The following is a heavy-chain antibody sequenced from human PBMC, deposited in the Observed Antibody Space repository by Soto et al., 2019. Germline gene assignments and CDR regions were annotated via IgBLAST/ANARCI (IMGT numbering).Heavy chain of an antibody. V-gene: IGHV1-18*01. CDR3: ARDQTPFYDFWTGSFWFDP. Sequence: ASVKVSCKASGYTFTSYGISWVRQAPGQGLEWMGWISAYNGNTNYAQKLQGRVTMTTDTSTSTAYMELRSLRSDDTAVYYCARDQTPFYDFWTGSFWFDPWGQGTLVTVSS. J-gene: IGHJ5*02. D-gene: IGHD3-3*01. CDR1: GYTFTSYG. CDR2: ISAYNGNT.